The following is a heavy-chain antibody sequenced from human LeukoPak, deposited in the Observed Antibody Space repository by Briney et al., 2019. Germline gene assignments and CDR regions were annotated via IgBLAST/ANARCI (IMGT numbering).Heavy chain of an antibody. D-gene: IGHD6-19*01. J-gene: IGHJ6*03. Sequence: SETLSLTCTISGGSISGYYWSWIRQPPGKGLEWIGYIYYSGSTNYNPSLKSRVTISVDTSKNQFSLKLSSVTAADTAVYYCARVGQWLEYYYYYMDDWGKGTTVTVSS. CDR3: ARVGQWLEYYYYYMDD. V-gene: IGHV4-59*01. CDR2: IYYSGST. CDR1: GGSISGYY.